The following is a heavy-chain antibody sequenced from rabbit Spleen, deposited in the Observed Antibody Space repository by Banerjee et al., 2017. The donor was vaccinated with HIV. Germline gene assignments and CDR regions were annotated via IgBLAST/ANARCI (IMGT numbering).Heavy chain of an antibody. Sequence: QERLGEPGGGLVKPEGSLTLPCTAPGFSFSSSNWVCWVRQAPGKGLEWIACIPFHSGDPSAYANWAKGRFTISKTSSTTVTLQMTSLTAADTATYFCARDSGSSFSSYGMDLWGQGTLVTVS. CDR3: ARDSGSSFSSYGMDL. J-gene: IGHJ6*01. CDR1: GFSFSSSNW. D-gene: IGHD8-1*01. CDR2: IPFHSGDPS. V-gene: IGHV1S45*01.